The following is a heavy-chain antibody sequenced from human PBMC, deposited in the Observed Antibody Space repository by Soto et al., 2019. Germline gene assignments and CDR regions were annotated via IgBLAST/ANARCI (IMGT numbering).Heavy chain of an antibody. D-gene: IGHD2-15*01. CDR1: GGTFSSYA. Sequence: SVKVSCKASGGTFSSYAISWVRQAPGQGLQWMGGIIPIFGTTSYAQKLQGRITITADASTSIAYMELRSLKSEDTAIYYCARDRSDGWELLSRWGQGTLVTVSS. V-gene: IGHV1-69*13. J-gene: IGHJ4*02. CDR2: IIPIFGTT. CDR3: ARDRSDGWELLSR.